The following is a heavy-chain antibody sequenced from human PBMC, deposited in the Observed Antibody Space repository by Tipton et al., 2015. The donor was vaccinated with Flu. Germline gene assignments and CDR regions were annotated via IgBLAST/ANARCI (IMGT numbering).Heavy chain of an antibody. Sequence: TLSLTCAVYGGSFSGYYCSWIRQPAGKGLEWLGRIYPSGSTSYNPSLKSRVTISVDTSRNQFSLKLSSVTAADTAVYYCAKTYFGSSDSPDRFDPWGQGTLVTVSS. CDR3: AKTYFGSSDSPDRFDP. J-gene: IGHJ5*02. CDR2: IYPSGST. D-gene: IGHD3-22*01. CDR1: GGSFSGYY. V-gene: IGHV4-59*10.